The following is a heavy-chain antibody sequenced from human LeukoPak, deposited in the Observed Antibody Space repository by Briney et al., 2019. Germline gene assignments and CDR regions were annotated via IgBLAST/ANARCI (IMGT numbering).Heavy chain of an antibody. D-gene: IGHD4-11*01. J-gene: IGHJ4*02. CDR2: IWSDGTEK. Sequence: QPGRSLRLSCATSGFTFSHYGMHWVRQAPGKGLEWVAVIWSDGTEKYYGDSVKGRFTISRDNSKKTVYLQMNSLRVEDTAIYYYAKDAQRGFDFSNSLESWGQGTLVTVSS. V-gene: IGHV3-33*06. CDR1: GFTFSHYG. CDR3: AKDAQRGFDFSNSLES.